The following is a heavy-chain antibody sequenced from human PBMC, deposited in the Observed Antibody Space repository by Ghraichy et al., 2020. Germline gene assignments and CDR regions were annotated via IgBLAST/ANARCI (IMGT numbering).Heavy chain of an antibody. CDR1: GGSISSSSYY. CDR2: IYYSGST. Sequence: SETLSLTCTVSGGSISSSSYYWGWIRQPPGKGLEWIGSIYYSGSTYYNPSLKSRVTISIDTSKKQFFLKLTSVTAADTAVYYCARHSYIWGSFRYTQGLYHFDFWGQGTLVTVSS. V-gene: IGHV4-39*01. J-gene: IGHJ4*02. CDR3: ARHSYIWGSFRYTQGLYHFDF. D-gene: IGHD3-16*02.